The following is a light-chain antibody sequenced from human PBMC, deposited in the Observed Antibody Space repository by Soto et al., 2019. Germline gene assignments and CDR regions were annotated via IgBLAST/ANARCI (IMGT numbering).Light chain of an antibody. J-gene: IGKJ1*01. V-gene: IGKV1-5*03. CDR2: KAS. CDR3: QQYNSYSPWT. Sequence: DIQMTQSPSTLSGSVGDRVTITCRASQTISSWLAWYQQKPGKAPKLLIYKASTLKSGVPSRFSGSGSGTEFTLTISSLQPEDFATYYCQQYNSYSPWTFSQGTKVDI. CDR1: QTISSW.